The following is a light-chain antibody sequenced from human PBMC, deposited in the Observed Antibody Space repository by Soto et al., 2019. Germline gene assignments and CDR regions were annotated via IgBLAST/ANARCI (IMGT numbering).Light chain of an antibody. Sequence: QSVLTQPPSGSAAPGQKVTISCSGSSSNIGGNSVSWYQQLPGTAPKLLIYDDNKRPSGMPDRFSCSKSAASATLGITGFQTGDEADYYCGSWDIRPSTYVFATGTKVNVL. J-gene: IGLJ1*01. CDR2: DDN. V-gene: IGLV1-51*01. CDR3: GSWDIRPSTYV. CDR1: SSNIGGNS.